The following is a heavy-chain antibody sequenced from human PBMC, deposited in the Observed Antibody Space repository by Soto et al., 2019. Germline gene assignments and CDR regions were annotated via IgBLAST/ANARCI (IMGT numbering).Heavy chain of an antibody. D-gene: IGHD6-13*01. Sequence: QVQLVESGGGVVQPERSLRLSCAASGFTFSTHAMHWVRQAPGKGLECVAIVPFDGSNKYYADSVKGRFTISRDNSKNTLYLQMSGLPPEDTAFYYCARDQTGITTAGGGRIDHWGQGTLVTVSS. J-gene: IGHJ4*02. CDR1: GFTFSTHA. V-gene: IGHV3-30-3*01. CDR3: ARDQTGITTAGGGRIDH. CDR2: VPFDGSNK.